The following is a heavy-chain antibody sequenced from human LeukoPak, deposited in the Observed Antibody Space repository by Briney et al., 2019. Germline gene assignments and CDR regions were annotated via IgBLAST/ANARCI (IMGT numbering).Heavy chain of an antibody. CDR3: ARGVGTSYNYYYYGMDV. J-gene: IGHJ6*02. CDR1: GFTVSSNY. V-gene: IGHV3-53*04. Sequence: GGSLRLSRAASGFTVSSNYMSWVRQAPGKGLEWVSVIYSGGSTYYADSVKGRFTISRHNSKDTLYLQMNSLRAEDTAVYYCARGVGTSYNYYYYGMDVWGQGTTVTVSS. D-gene: IGHD2-2*01. CDR2: IYSGGST.